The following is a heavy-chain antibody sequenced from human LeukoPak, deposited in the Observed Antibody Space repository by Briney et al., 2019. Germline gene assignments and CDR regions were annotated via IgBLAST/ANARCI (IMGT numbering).Heavy chain of an antibody. V-gene: IGHV4-59*08. D-gene: IGHD2-15*01. CDR2: IYYSGST. CDR3: ARLGPWVDFDY. J-gene: IGHJ4*02. CDR1: GGSISSYY. Sequence: SETLSLTCTVSGGSISSYYWSWIRQPPGKGLEWIGYIYYSGSTNYNPSLKSRVTISVDTSKNQFSLKLSSVTAADTAVYYCARLGPWVDFDYWGQGTLVTVSS.